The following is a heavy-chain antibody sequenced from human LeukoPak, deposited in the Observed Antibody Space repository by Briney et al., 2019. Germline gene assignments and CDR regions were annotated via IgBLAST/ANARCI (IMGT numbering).Heavy chain of an antibody. V-gene: IGHV4-4*02. J-gene: IGHJ6*02. CDR2: IYHSGSI. CDR3: ARDKGLEAAGGNYYGMDV. Sequence: PSGTLSLTCAVSGGSISSLNWWSWVRQPPGKGLEWIGEIYHSGSINYNSSFKSRVTISVDKSKNQFSLKLSSVTAADTAVYYCARDKGLEAAGGNYYGMDVWGQGTTVTVSS. CDR1: GGSISSLNW. D-gene: IGHD6-13*01.